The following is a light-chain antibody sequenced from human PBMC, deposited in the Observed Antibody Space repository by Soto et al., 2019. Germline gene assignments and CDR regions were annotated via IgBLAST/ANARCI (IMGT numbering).Light chain of an antibody. Sequence: QSLLTQPPQVAGAPGQKATISCSGSRSNIGNNYVSWFQQLPGTAPKLLIYENNKRPSGIPDRFSGSKSGTSATLGITGLQTGDEADYYCGTWNSNLSHGLYVFGTGTKVTVL. CDR2: ENN. J-gene: IGLJ1*01. CDR1: RSNIGNNY. V-gene: IGLV1-51*02. CDR3: GTWNSNLSHGLYV.